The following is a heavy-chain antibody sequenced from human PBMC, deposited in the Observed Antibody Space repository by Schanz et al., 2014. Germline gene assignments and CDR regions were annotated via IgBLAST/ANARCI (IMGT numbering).Heavy chain of an antibody. J-gene: IGHJ3*02. Sequence: QVQLVQSGVEVKKPGASVMVSCQASGYTFVGYYIHWLRQAPGQGLEWMGKIIPILGMENYAQKFQGRVTITADISTSTAYMDLSSLRSDDTAVYYCARDIQYHYDTSGPVGAFDIWGQGTVVTVSS. CDR1: GYTFVGYY. CDR2: IIPILGME. D-gene: IGHD3-22*01. CDR3: ARDIQYHYDTSGPVGAFDI. V-gene: IGHV1-69*09.